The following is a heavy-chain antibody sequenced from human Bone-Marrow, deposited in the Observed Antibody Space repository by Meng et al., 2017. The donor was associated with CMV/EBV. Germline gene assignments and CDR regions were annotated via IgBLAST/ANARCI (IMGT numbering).Heavy chain of an antibody. V-gene: IGHV3-9*01. Sequence: GGSLRLSCAASGFTFDDYAMHWVRQAPGKGLAWVSGISWNSGSIGYADSVKGRFTISRDNAKNSLYLQMNSLRAEDTAVYCCARVRHGVVLPENYYFYGMDVWGQGTTVTVSS. J-gene: IGHJ6*02. CDR1: GFTFDDYA. CDR2: ISWNSGSI. CDR3: ARVRHGVVLPENYYFYGMDV. D-gene: IGHD3-3*01.